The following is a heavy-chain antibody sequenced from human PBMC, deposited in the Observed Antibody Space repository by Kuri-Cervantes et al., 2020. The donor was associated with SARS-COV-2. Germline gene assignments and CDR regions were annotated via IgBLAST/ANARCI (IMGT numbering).Heavy chain of an antibody. Sequence: SVKVSCKASEDTFSRYAISWVRQAPGQGLEWMGGIIPILGIANYAQKFQGRVTITADKSTSTAYMELSSLRSEDTAVYYCAREEYSGYSYYYYYGMDVWGQGTTVTVSS. V-gene: IGHV1-69*10. CDR1: EDTFSRYA. CDR3: AREEYSGYSYYYYYGMDV. J-gene: IGHJ6*02. D-gene: IGHD5-12*01. CDR2: IIPILGIA.